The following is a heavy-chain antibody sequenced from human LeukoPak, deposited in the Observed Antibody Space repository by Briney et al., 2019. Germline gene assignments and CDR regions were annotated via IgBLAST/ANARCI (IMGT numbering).Heavy chain of an antibody. CDR3: ARAVVVVPAAIYYDSSGYLFDY. J-gene: IGHJ4*02. Sequence: ASVKVSCKASGYTFTGYYMHWVRQAPGQGLEWMGRINPNSGGTNYAQKFQGRVTMTRDTSISTAYMELSRLRSDDTAVYYCARAVVVVPAAIYYDSSGYLFDYWGQGTLVTVSS. V-gene: IGHV1-2*06. CDR2: INPNSGGT. D-gene: IGHD2-2*02. CDR1: GYTFTGYY.